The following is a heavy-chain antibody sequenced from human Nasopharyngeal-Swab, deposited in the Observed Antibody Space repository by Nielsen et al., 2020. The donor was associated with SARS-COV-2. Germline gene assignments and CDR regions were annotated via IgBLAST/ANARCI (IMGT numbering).Heavy chain of an antibody. CDR1: GFTFSSYA. Sequence: GGSLKISCAASGFTFSSYAMSWVRQAPGKGLEWVSAISGSGGSTYYADSVKGRFTISRDNSKNTLYLQMNSLRAEDTAVYYCAKSALGIFGVVISFDYWGQGTLVTVSS. D-gene: IGHD3-3*01. CDR2: ISGSGGST. V-gene: IGHV3-23*01. J-gene: IGHJ4*02. CDR3: AKSALGIFGVVISFDY.